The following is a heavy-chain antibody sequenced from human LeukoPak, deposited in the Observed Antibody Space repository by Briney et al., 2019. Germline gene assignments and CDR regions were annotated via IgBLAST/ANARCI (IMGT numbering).Heavy chain of an antibody. CDR3: ARQLGYSYGYAFDY. CDR2: NNSNGETT. V-gene: IGHV3-48*03. Sequence: GGSQTLSCAASGFIFSSYEVSWVRQSPGKGREWLSYNNSNGETTYYADSEKGRFPISRDNAKKSLYMQMNSLRAEDTAVYYCARQLGYSYGYAFDYWGQGTLVTVSS. CDR1: GFIFSSYE. J-gene: IGHJ4*02. D-gene: IGHD5-18*01.